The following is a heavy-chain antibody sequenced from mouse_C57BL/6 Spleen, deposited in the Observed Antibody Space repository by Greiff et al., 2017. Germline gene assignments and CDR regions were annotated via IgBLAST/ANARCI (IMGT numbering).Heavy chain of an antibody. V-gene: IGHV3-6*01. Sequence: EVQLQQSGPGLVKPSQSLSLTCSVTGYSITSGYYWNWIRQFPGNKLEWMGYISYDGSNNYNPSLKNRISITRDTSKNQFFLKLNSVTTEDTATYYCARDGYYDYWCQGTTLTVSS. CDR3: ARDGYYDY. J-gene: IGHJ2*01. CDR2: ISYDGSN. D-gene: IGHD2-3*01. CDR1: GYSITSGYY.